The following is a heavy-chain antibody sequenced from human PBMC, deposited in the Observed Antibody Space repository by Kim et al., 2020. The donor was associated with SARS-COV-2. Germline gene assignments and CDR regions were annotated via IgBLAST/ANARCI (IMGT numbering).Heavy chain of an antibody. V-gene: IGHV3-23*01. CDR2: ISGSGGST. J-gene: IGHJ1*01. D-gene: IGHD3-10*01. CDR1: GFTFSSYA. Sequence: GGSLRLSCAASGFTFSSYAMSWVRQAPGKGLEWVSAISGSGGSTYYADSVKGRFTISRDNSKNTLYLQMNSLRAEDTAVYYCAKDTGYYYGSGSDQPFQHWGQGTLVTVSS. CDR3: AKDTGYYYGSGSDQPFQH.